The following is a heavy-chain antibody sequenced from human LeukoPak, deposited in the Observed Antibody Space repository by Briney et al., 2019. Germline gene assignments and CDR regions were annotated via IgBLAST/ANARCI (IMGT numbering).Heavy chain of an antibody. CDR3: ARSRYYYDSSGSIDAFDI. CDR1: GGSISSGDYY. CDR2: IYYSGST. V-gene: IGHV4-30-4*08. J-gene: IGHJ3*02. D-gene: IGHD3-22*01. Sequence: SETLSLTCAVSGGSISSGDYYWTWIRQPPGKGLEWIGYIYYSGSTYYNPSLKSRATISVDMSKNQFSLKLSSVTAADTAVYYCARSRYYYDSSGSIDAFDIWGRGTMVTVPS.